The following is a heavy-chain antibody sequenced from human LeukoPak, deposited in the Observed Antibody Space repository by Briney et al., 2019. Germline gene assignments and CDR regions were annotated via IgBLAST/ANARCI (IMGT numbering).Heavy chain of an antibody. J-gene: IGHJ3*02. D-gene: IGHD4/OR15-4a*01. CDR3: ARAAWRGTNSRDAFDI. Sequence: SETLSLTCTVSGGSISRYYWSWIRQHPGKGLEWIGYISYSGTTYYNPSLKSRITISLDTSKNQFSLELNSVTAADTAVYYCARAAWRGTNSRDAFDIWGLGTVVTVSS. CDR1: GGSISRYY. V-gene: IGHV4-31*03. CDR2: ISYSGTT.